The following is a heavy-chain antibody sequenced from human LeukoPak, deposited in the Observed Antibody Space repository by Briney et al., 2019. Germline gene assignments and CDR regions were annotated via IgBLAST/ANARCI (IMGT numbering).Heavy chain of an antibody. CDR2: INSGGST. CDR3: AKDWPSEWQQLPDYDAFDI. Sequence: PGGSLRLSCAASGFTFSTYAMSWVRQAPGKGLEGVSAINSGGSTYYADSLKGRFTISRDNSKNTLYLQMNSLRADDTAVYYCAKDWPSEWQQLPDYDAFDIWGQGTMVTVSS. D-gene: IGHD6-13*01. V-gene: IGHV3-23*01. J-gene: IGHJ3*02. CDR1: GFTFSTYA.